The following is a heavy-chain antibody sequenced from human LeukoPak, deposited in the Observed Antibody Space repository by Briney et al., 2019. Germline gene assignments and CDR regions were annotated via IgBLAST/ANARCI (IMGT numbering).Heavy chain of an antibody. Sequence: ASVKVSCKASGYTFTSYDINWVRQATGQGLEWMGWMNPNSGNTGYAQKFQGRVTMTRNTSISTAYMELSSLRSEDTAVYYCARGPDYGENYYYYYYMAVWGKGTTVTVSS. CDR3: ARGPDYGENYYYYYYMAV. CDR1: GYTFTSYD. J-gene: IGHJ6*03. CDR2: MNPNSGNT. V-gene: IGHV1-8*01. D-gene: IGHD4-17*01.